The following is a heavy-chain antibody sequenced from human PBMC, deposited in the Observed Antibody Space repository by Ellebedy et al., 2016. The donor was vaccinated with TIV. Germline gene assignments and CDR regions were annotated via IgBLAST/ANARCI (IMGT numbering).Heavy chain of an antibody. CDR2: IIPILGIA. CDR3: ATEDPMITFGGVIA. CDR1: GYTFTSYG. V-gene: IGHV1-69*04. Sequence: ASVKVSCKASGYTFTSYGISWVRQAPGQGLEWMGRIIPILGIANYAQKFQGRVTITADKSTSTAYMELSSLRSEDTAVYYCATEDPMITFGGVIAWGQGTLVTVSS. D-gene: IGHD3-16*02. J-gene: IGHJ5*02.